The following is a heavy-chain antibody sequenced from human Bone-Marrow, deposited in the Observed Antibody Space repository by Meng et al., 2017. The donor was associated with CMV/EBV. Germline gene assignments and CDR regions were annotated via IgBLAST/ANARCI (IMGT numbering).Heavy chain of an antibody. J-gene: IGHJ4*02. CDR1: GGSFSGYY. Sequence: SETLSLTCFVYGGSFSGYYWSWIRQPPGKGLEWIGEVAHTGITYYNPSLKSRVSMSVDTSKNQLSLILEAVTAADTAVYYCARYDFWTSPEGGYFDSWGQGTLVTVSS. CDR2: VAHTGIT. CDR3: ARYDFWTSPEGGYFDS. D-gene: IGHD3/OR15-3a*01. V-gene: IGHV4-34*10.